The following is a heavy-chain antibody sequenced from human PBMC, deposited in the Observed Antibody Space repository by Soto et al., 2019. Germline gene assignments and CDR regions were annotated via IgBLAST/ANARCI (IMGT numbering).Heavy chain of an antibody. J-gene: IGHJ4*02. D-gene: IGHD2-2*01. CDR2: IRSKANSYAT. CDR3: TRHQDIVVVPAAPDY. Sequence: GGSLRLSCAASGFTFSGSAMHWVRQASGKGLEWVGRIRSKANSYATAYAASVKGGFTISRDDSKNTAYLQMNSLKTEDTAVYYCTRHQDIVVVPAAPDYWGQGTLVTVSS. CDR1: GFTFSGSA. V-gene: IGHV3-73*01.